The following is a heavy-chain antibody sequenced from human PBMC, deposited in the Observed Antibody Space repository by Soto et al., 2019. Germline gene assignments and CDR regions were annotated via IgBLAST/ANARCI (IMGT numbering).Heavy chain of an antibody. J-gene: IGHJ6*01. V-gene: IGHV3-64*01. CDR2: ISRYGDST. CDR1: GFTFSSYS. Sequence: EVQLVESGGGLVQPGGSLRLSCAASGFTFSSYSIYWVRQAPGKGLEYVSGISRYGDSTYYANSVKGRFTISRDNSQNTLYLQMGSLGVEDVAVYYCARMNYGLDVWGQGTTVTVSS. CDR3: ARMNYGLDV.